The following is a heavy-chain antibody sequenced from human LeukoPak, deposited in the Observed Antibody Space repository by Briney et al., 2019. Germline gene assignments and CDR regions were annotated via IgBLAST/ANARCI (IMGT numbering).Heavy chain of an antibody. V-gene: IGHV5-51*01. CDR1: GYSFTSYW. CDR3: ARGQSLTGDYFDY. D-gene: IGHD3-9*01. Sequence: GASVKVSCKGSGYSFTSYWIGWVRQMPGKGLEWMGIIYPGDSDTRYSPSFQGQVTISADKSISTAYLQWSSLKASDTAMYYCARGQSLTGDYFDYWGQGTLVTVSS. J-gene: IGHJ4*02. CDR2: IYPGDSDT.